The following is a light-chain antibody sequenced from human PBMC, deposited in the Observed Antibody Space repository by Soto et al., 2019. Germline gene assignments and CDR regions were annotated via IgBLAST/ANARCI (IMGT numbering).Light chain of an antibody. CDR3: SSYLNYNSEV. V-gene: IGLV2-8*01. CDR1: STDVGSYNY. Sequence: QSAVTQPPSASGSPGQSVTISCTGTSTDVGSYNYVSWYQRHPGKAPKLIIYEVNKRPSGVPDRFSGSKSGNTASLTVSGLQAEDEADYYCSSYLNYNSEVFGTGTKVTVL. CDR2: EVN. J-gene: IGLJ1*01.